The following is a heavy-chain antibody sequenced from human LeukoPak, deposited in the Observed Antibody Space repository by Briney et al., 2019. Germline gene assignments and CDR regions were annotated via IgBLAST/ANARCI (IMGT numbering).Heavy chain of an antibody. V-gene: IGHV1-46*01. Sequence: ASVKVSCKTSGYTFTSYHAHWVRQAPGQGLEWMGLINCGDGYTNYAQKFQGRVSVTADTSTSTLYMELSSLRSEDTAVYYCARGRSNYVESRFDYWGQGTLVTVSS. J-gene: IGHJ4*02. CDR3: ARGRSNYVESRFDY. CDR1: GYTFTSYH. D-gene: IGHD4-11*01. CDR2: INCGDGYT.